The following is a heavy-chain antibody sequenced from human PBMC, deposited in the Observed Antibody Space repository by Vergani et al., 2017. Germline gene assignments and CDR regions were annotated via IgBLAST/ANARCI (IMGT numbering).Heavy chain of an antibody. D-gene: IGHD6-6*01. CDR3: ASRSIAARPGAFDI. J-gene: IGHJ3*02. Sequence: QLQLQESGPGLVKPSETLSLTCTVSGVSIGSNSYYWGWIRQPPGKGLEWIGSIYYSGSTYYNPSLKSRVTISVDTSKNQFSLKLSSVTAADTAVYYCASRSIAARPGAFDIWGQGTMVTVSS. CDR1: GVSIGSNSYY. CDR2: IYYSGST. V-gene: IGHV4-39*01.